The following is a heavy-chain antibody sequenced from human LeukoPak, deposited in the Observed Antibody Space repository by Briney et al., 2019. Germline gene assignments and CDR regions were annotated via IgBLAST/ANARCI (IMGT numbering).Heavy chain of an antibody. CDR1: GGSFSGYY. V-gene: IGHV4-34*01. D-gene: IGHD2-15*01. CDR3: ARVRVRCSGGSCYKAFGMDV. CDR2: INHSGST. J-gene: IGHJ6*02. Sequence: PSETLSLTCAVYGGSFSGYYWSWIRQPPGKGLEWIGEINHSGSTNYNPSLKSRVTISVDTSKNQFSLKLSSVTAADTAVYYCARVRVRCSGGSCYKAFGMDVWGQGTTVTVSS.